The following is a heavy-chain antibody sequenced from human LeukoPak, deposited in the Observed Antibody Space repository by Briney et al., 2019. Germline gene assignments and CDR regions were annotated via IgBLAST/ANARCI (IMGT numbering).Heavy chain of an antibody. Sequence: ASVTVSCKASGGTFSSYAISWVRQAPGQGLEWMGGIIPIFGTANYAQKFQGRVTITADESTSTAYMELSSLRSEDTAVYYCATTGGSGSYASYNWFDPWGQGTLVTVSS. J-gene: IGHJ5*02. V-gene: IGHV1-69*13. CDR3: ATTGGSGSYASYNWFDP. D-gene: IGHD3-10*01. CDR1: GGTFSSYA. CDR2: IIPIFGTA.